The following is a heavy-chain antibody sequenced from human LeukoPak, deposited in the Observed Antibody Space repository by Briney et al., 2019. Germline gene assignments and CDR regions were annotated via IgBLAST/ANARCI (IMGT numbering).Heavy chain of an antibody. V-gene: IGHV3-21*01. CDR3: ARRGDYVFDY. D-gene: IGHD3-10*02. J-gene: IGHJ4*02. CDR1: GFTFSSYT. Sequence: GGSLRLSCAASGFTFSSYTVNWVRQAPGKGLEWVSSISSSSTYIYYADSVKGRFTISRDNAKNSLYLQMDSLRAEDTAVYYCARRGDYVFDYWGQGTLVTVSS. CDR2: ISSSSTYI.